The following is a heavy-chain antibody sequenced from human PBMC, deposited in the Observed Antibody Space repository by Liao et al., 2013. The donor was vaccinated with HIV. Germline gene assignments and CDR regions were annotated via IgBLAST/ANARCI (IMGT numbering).Heavy chain of an antibody. CDR1: GASISSSSYY. D-gene: IGHD3-3*01. CDR3: ARERSSFLGEVKISYMDV. V-gene: IGHV4-39*07. CDR2: MDYSGST. Sequence: QLQLQESGPGLVKPSETLSLTCTVSGASISSSSYYWGWIRQPPGKGLEWIGSMDYSGSTYDNPSLKSRVTISIDTSKNQFSLKLTSVTAADTAVYYCARERSSFLGEVKISYMDVWGKGTTVTVSS. J-gene: IGHJ6*03.